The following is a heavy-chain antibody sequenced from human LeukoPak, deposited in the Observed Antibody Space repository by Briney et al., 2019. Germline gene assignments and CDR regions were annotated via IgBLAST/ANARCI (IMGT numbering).Heavy chain of an antibody. CDR1: GVSFSGYY. CDR3: ARGVGATSPFDY. V-gene: IGHV4-34*01. J-gene: IGHJ4*02. Sequence: PSGTLSLTCAVYGVSFSGYYWSWIRQPPGKGLEWIGEINHSGSTNYNPSLKSRVTISVDTSKNQFSLKLSSVTAADTAVYYCARGVGATSPFDYWGQGTLVTVSS. CDR2: INHSGST. D-gene: IGHD1-26*01.